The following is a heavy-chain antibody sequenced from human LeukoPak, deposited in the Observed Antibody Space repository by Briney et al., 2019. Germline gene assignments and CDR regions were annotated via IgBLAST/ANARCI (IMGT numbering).Heavy chain of an antibody. Sequence: SQTLSLTCAISGDSVSSDGATWNWIRQSPSRGLEWLGMTYFRSKWYDDYAVSVKSRITIKPDTSKNQFSLQLNSVTAADTAVYYCARHPLRSGWRSYYYYMDVWGKGTTVTISS. CDR1: GDSVSSDGAT. V-gene: IGHV6-1*01. J-gene: IGHJ6*03. D-gene: IGHD6-19*01. CDR3: ARHPLRSGWRSYYYYMDV. CDR2: TYFRSKWYD.